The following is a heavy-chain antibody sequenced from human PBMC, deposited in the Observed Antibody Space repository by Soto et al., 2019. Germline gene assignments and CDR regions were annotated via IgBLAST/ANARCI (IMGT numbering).Heavy chain of an antibody. CDR3: VGGSWGWDGDFDT. J-gene: IGHJ3*02. CDR1: GFTFSNAW. Sequence: PGGSLRLSCAASGFTFSNAWMSWVRQAPGKGLEWVSAISGSGGSTYYADSVKGRFTISRDNSKNTLYLQMNSLRAKDTAVYYCVGGSWGWDGDFDTWGQGTMVT. V-gene: IGHV3-23*01. CDR2: ISGSGGST. D-gene: IGHD2-15*01.